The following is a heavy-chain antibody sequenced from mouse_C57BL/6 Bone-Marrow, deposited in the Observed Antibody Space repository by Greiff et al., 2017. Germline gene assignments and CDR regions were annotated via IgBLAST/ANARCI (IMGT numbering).Heavy chain of an antibody. J-gene: IGHJ2*01. V-gene: IGHV5-6*01. CDR2: ISSGGSYT. CDR1: GFTFSSYG. D-gene: IGHD3-3*01. Sequence: EVQVVESGGDLVKPGGSLKLSCAASGFTFSSYGMSWVRQTPDKRLEWVATISSGGSYTYYPDSVKGRFTISRDNAKNTLYLQMSSLKSEDTAMYYCARAVYYFDYWGQGTTLTVSS. CDR3: ARAVYYFDY.